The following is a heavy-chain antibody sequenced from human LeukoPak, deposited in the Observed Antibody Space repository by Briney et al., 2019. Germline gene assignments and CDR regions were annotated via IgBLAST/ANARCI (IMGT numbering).Heavy chain of an antibody. CDR1: GFTFRSYA. CDR2: ISGSGGST. V-gene: IGHV3-23*01. D-gene: IGHD5-12*01. Sequence: SGGSLRLSCAASGFTFRSYAMSWVRQAPGKGLEWVSAISGSGGSTHYADSVKGRFTISRDNSKNTLYLQMNSLRADDTAVYYCAESAGGYEGNFDYWGQGTLVTVSS. J-gene: IGHJ4*02. CDR3: AESAGGYEGNFDY.